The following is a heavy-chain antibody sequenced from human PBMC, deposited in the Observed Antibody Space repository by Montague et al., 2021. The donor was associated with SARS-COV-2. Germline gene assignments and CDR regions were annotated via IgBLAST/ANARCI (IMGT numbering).Heavy chain of an antibody. V-gene: IGHV2-70*01. CDR3: ATTIYDYVWGTRVEFDY. Sequence: PALVKPTQTLTLTCTFSGFSLSTSGMCVSWIRQPPGKALEWLALIDWXXXKYYSTSLKTRLTISKDTSKHQVVLTMTNMDPVDTATYYCATTIYDYVWGTRVEFDYWGQGTLVTVSS. CDR1: GFSLSTSGMC. CDR2: IDWXXXK. D-gene: IGHD3-16*01. J-gene: IGHJ4*02.